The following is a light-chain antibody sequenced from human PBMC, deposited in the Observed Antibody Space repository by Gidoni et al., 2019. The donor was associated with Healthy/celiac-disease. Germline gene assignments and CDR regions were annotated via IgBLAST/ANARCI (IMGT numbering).Light chain of an antibody. J-gene: IGKJ4*01. V-gene: IGKV1-33*01. CDR1: QDISNY. CDR3: QQYDNLPLT. CDR2: DAS. Sequence: IQMTPSPSALPASVGDRVTITCQASQDISNYLNWYQQKPGKAPKLLIYDASNLETGVPSRFSGSGSGTDFTFTISSLQPEDIATYYCQQYDNLPLTFGGGTKVEIK.